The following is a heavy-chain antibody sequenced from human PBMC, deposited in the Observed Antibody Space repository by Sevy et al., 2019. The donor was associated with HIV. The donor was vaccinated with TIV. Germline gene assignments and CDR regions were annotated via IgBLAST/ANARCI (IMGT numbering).Heavy chain of an antibody. CDR1: GFTFSTYA. CDR3: ASHYYDSTGYYYPLDY. Sequence: GGSLRLSCTASGFTFSTYAMYWVRQSPGEGLEWVAVISTDGNIKDYADSVKGRFTISRDNSKNTLYLKMNSLRVEDSAVYYCASHYYDSTGYYYPLDYWGLGTLVTVSS. V-gene: IGHV3-30*04. D-gene: IGHD3-22*01. CDR2: ISTDGNIK. J-gene: IGHJ4*02.